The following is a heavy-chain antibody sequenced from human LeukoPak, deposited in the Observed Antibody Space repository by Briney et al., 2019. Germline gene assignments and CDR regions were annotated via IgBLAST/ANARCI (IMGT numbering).Heavy chain of an antibody. J-gene: IGHJ6*03. D-gene: IGHD3-3*01. CDR2: ISSSSSYI. V-gene: IGHV3-21*01. CDR3: ARDTIFGVVNYYYYYMDV. Sequence: GGSLRLSCAASGFTFSSYSMNWVRQAPGKGLEWVSSISSSSSYIYYADSVKGRFTISRDNAKNSLYLQMNSLRAEDTAVYYCARDTIFGVVNYYYYYMDVWGKGTTVTVSS. CDR1: GFTFSSYS.